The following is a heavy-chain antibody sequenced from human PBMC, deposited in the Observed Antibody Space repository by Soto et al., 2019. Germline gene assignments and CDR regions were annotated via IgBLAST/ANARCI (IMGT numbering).Heavy chain of an antibody. CDR2: SSNSGTFS. CDR1: GFTFSDYY. V-gene: IGHV3-11*05. Sequence: GGSLRLSCEGSGFTFSDYYISWIRQAPGKGLEWISYSSNSGTFSRYADSVKGRFSISRDNTKNTLDLQMSNLRAEDTAVYYCATVHNTSRSFDYWGQGTLVTVSS. CDR3: ATVHNTSRSFDY. J-gene: IGHJ4*02. D-gene: IGHD1-20*01.